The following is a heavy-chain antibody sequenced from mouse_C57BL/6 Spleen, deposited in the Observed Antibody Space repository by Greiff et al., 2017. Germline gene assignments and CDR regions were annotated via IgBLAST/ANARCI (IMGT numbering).Heavy chain of an antibody. V-gene: IGHV3-1*01. CDR1: GYSITSGYD. Sequence: EVKLQESGPGMVKPSQSLSLTCTVTGYSITSGYDWHWIRHFPGNKLEWMGYISYSGSTNYNPSLKSRISITHDTSKNHFFLKLNSVTTEDTATYYCARANYGNPWFAYWGQGTLVTVSA. J-gene: IGHJ3*01. CDR2: ISYSGST. CDR3: ARANYGNPWFAY. D-gene: IGHD2-1*01.